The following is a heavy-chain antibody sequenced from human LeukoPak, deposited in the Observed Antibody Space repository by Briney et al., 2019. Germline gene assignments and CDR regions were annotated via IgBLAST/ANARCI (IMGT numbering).Heavy chain of an antibody. J-gene: IGHJ5*02. CDR3: ARLGEYSNWFDP. Sequence: ASVKVSCKASGYTFISYDINWVRQDTGQGLEWMGWMNPNSGNTGYAQKFQGRVTMTRSTSINTAYMELSSLTSDDTAVYYCARLGEYSNWFDPWGQGTLVIVSS. CDR2: MNPNSGNT. D-gene: IGHD3-16*01. V-gene: IGHV1-8*01. CDR1: GYTFISYD.